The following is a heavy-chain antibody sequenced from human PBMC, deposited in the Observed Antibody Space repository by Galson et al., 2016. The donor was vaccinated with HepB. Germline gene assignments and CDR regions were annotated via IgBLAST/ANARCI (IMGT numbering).Heavy chain of an antibody. V-gene: IGHV3-30-3*01. CDR1: GLTFISYN. CDR3: ARDQNYYDSNEFDH. D-gene: IGHD3-22*01. J-gene: IGHJ4*02. CDR2: ASSDGSRK. Sequence: SLRLSCAVSGLTFISYNMNWVRQAPGKGLEWVAVASSDGSRKYYADSVKGRFTISRDNSKNTLYLQMNSLRTEDTAVYYCARDQNYYDSNEFDHWGQGTLVIVSS.